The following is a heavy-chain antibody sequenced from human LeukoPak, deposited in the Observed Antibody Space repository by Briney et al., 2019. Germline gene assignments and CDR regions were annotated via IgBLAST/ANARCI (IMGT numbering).Heavy chain of an antibody. CDR3: ARDSSGWLGYFQH. V-gene: IGHV4-38-2*02. J-gene: IGHJ1*01. CDR1: GYSISSGCY. D-gene: IGHD6-19*01. CDR2: IYHSGST. Sequence: SETLSLTCTVSGYSISSGCYWGWIRQPPGKGLEWIGSIYHSGSTYYNPSLKSRVTISVDTSKNQFSLKLSSVTAADTAVYYCARDSSGWLGYFQHWGQGTLVIVSS.